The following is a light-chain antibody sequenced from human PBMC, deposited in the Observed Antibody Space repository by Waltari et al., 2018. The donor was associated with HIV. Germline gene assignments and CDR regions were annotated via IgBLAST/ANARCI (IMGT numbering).Light chain of an antibody. J-gene: IGLJ3*02. CDR3: CSYTSSSTWV. V-gene: IGLV2-14*03. CDR2: DVY. CDR1: IDDIGGYNY. Sequence: QSALTQPASVSGSPGQSITISCAGTIDDIGGYNYVSWYQQHPGKAPKLIIYDVYKRPSEVSNRFSGSKSANTASLTISGLRAEDEADYHCCSYTSSSTWVFGGGTKLIVL.